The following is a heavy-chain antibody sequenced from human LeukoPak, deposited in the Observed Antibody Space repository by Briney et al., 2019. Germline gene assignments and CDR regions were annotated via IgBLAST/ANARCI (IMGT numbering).Heavy chain of an antibody. CDR1: GGSISSYY. J-gene: IGHJ4*02. V-gene: IGHV4-4*07. Sequence: SETLSLTCTVSGGSISSYYWSWIRQPAGKGLEWIGRIYNNGSANYNPSLKSRVTISVDTSKNQFSLKLSSVAAADTAVYYCARAGEYSGSLYWGQGTLVTVSS. D-gene: IGHD1-26*01. CDR2: IYNNGSA. CDR3: ARAGEYSGSLY.